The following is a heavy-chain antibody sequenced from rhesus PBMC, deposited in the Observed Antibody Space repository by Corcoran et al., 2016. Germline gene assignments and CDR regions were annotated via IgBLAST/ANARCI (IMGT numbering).Heavy chain of an antibody. V-gene: IGHV4-143*01. D-gene: IGHD3-3*01. CDR3: ASYNIWTGYYTIDY. Sequence: QVQLQESGPGLVKPSETLSLTCAVAGGSISGYYYWSRIRQPPGKGLEWIGSIYGSGGNTYYNPSLKSRVTISTGTSKNQFSLKLSSVTAADTAVYSCASYNIWTGYYTIDYWGQGVLVTVSS. CDR2: IYGSGGNT. CDR1: GGSISGYYY. J-gene: IGHJ4*01.